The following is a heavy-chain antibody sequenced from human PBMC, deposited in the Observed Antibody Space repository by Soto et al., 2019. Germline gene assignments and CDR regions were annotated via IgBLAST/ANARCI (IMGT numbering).Heavy chain of an antibody. V-gene: IGHV3-33*01. Sequence: QVQLVESGGGVVQPGRSLRLSCAASGFTFSSYGMHWVRQAPGKGLEWVAVIWYDGSNKYYADSVKGRFTISRDNSKNTLYLQMNSLRAEDTAVYYCARDAHFWSGYYSQPDYYYYGMDVWGQGTTVTVSS. D-gene: IGHD3-3*02. CDR3: ARDAHFWSGYYSQPDYYYYGMDV. J-gene: IGHJ6*02. CDR1: GFTFSSYG. CDR2: IWYDGSNK.